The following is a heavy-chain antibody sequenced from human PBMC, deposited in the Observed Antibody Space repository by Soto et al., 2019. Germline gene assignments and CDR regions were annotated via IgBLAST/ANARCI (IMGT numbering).Heavy chain of an antibody. V-gene: IGHV1-69*12. D-gene: IGHD3-22*01. CDR1: GGTFNSYA. J-gene: IGHJ6*02. Sequence: QVQLVQSGAEVKKPESSVRVSCKASGGTFNSYAITWVRQAPGQGLEWMGGTIPMFGTTNYAEKFQGRVTISADESTNTADMELSSLRSEDTAVYYCTRCVIRYHSIGYYLGIDGMDVWGQGTTVIVSS. CDR2: TIPMFGTT. CDR3: TRCVIRYHSIGYYLGIDGMDV.